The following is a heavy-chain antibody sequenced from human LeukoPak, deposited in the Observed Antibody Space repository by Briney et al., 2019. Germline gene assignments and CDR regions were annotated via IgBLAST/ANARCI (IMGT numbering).Heavy chain of an antibody. CDR1: GGTFTNYP. V-gene: IGHV1-69*04. CDR2: IIPILGIA. Sequence: EASVKVSCKASGGTFTNYPISWVRQAPGQGLEWMGRIIPILGIANYAQKFQGRVTITADKSTSTAYMELSSLRSEDTAVYYCARGTMVRGPEAFDIWGQGTMVTVSS. D-gene: IGHD3-10*01. CDR3: ARGTMVRGPEAFDI. J-gene: IGHJ3*02.